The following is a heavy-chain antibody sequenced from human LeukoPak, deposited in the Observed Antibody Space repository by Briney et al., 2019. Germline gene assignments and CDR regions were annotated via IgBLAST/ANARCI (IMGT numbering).Heavy chain of an antibody. Sequence: SVKVSCKASGGTFSSYAISWVRQAPGQGLEWMGGIIPIFGTANYAQKFQGRVTITADESTSIAYMELSSLRSEDTAVYYCARGMVRGVLDGMDVWGQGTLVTVSS. CDR3: ARGMVRGVLDGMDV. CDR1: GGTFSSYA. J-gene: IGHJ6*02. V-gene: IGHV1-69*13. CDR2: IIPIFGTA. D-gene: IGHD3-10*01.